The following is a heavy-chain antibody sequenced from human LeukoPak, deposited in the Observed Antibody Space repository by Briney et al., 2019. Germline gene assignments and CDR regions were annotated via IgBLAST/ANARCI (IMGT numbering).Heavy chain of an antibody. CDR3: GASRQYGGAFDI. Sequence: GGSLRLSCAASGFTFSSYELYWVRQAPGKGLEWISYISSSSTIIKYADSVRGRFTISRDDARESLYLQMSSLRADDTAIYYCGASRQYGGAFDIWGQGTLVSVPS. CDR2: ISSSSTII. D-gene: IGHD4-23*01. J-gene: IGHJ3*02. CDR1: GFTFSSYE. V-gene: IGHV3-48*03.